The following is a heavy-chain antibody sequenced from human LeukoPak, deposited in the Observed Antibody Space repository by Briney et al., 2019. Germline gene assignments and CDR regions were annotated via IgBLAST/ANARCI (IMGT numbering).Heavy chain of an antibody. V-gene: IGHV3-53*01. Sequence: PGGSLRLSCAASGFTVSSKHMGWVRQAPGKGLDWVLSIYSGGSIYFADSVKGRFTISRDNSENTLYLQTNSLRAEDTALYYCATVGRNNWFDLWGQGTPVTVSS. CDR1: GFTVSSKH. CDR3: ATVGRNNWFDL. J-gene: IGHJ5*02. CDR2: IYSGGSI.